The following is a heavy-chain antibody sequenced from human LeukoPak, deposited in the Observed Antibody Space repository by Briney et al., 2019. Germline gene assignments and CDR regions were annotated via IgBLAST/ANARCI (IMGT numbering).Heavy chain of an antibody. J-gene: IGHJ4*02. Sequence: GGSLRLSCAASGFTFSSYGMHWVRQAPGKGLEWVAVISYDGSNKYYADSVKGRFTISRDNSKNTLYLQMNSLRAEDTAVYYCARDDSYGYKSGDYWGQGTLVTVSS. D-gene: IGHD5-18*01. CDR1: GFTFSSYG. CDR2: ISYDGSNK. CDR3: ARDDSYGYKSGDY. V-gene: IGHV3-30*03.